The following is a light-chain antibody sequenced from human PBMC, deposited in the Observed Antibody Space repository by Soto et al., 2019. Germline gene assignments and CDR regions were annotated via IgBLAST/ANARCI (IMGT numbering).Light chain of an antibody. CDR1: SRDIAGYNY. J-gene: IGLJ1*01. CDR2: QVT. V-gene: IGLV2-14*01. CDR3: TSFSSSTSLYV. Sequence: QSVLTQPASVSGSPGQSITISCTGTSRDIAGYNYISWYQQLPGKAPKLMIYQVTIRPSGISNRFSGSKSCNTASLTISGLQAEDEADYYCTSFSSSTSLYVFGTGTKLTVL.